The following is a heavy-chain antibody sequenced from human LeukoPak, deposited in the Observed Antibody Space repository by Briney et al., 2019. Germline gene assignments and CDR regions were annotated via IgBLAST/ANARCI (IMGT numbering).Heavy chain of an antibody. CDR1: GGSISRYY. J-gene: IGHJ4*02. D-gene: IGHD5-18*01. Sequence: PETLSPTSTVSGGSISRYYWGWIRQPPGGWLGWIGYIYYSGSTNYNPSLKSRVSISVDPSKNQSSLKLSSVTAADTAVYYCARGARGYSKTFDYWGQGTLVTVSS. CDR2: IYYSGST. V-gene: IGHV4-59*01. CDR3: ARGARGYSKTFDY.